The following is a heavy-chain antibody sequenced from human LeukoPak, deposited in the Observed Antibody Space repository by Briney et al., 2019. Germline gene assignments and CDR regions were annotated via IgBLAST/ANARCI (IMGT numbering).Heavy chain of an antibody. D-gene: IGHD3-16*01. CDR3: ARDLPGGDGIDV. J-gene: IGHJ6*02. CDR1: GGSISSGGYY. Sequence: SETLSLTCTVSGGSISSGGYYWSWIRQHPGKGLEWIGYIYYSGSTYYNPSLMSRVTMSVDTSKNQFSLKLSSVTAADTAVYDCARDLPGGDGIDVWGQGTTVTVSS. CDR2: IYYSGST. V-gene: IGHV4-31*03.